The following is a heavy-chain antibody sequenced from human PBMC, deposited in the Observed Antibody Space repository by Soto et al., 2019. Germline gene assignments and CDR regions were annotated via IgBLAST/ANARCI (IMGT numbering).Heavy chain of an antibody. CDR3: ASSGGSGVDY. D-gene: IGHD3-10*01. CDR2: IIPIFGTA. CDR1: GVTFSSYA. J-gene: IGHJ4*02. V-gene: IGHV1-69*01. Sequence: VKVSCKASGVTFSSYAISWVRQAPGQGLEWMGGIIPIFGTANYAQKFQGRVTITADESTSTAYMELSSLRSEDTAVYYRASSGGSGVDYWGQGTLVTVSS.